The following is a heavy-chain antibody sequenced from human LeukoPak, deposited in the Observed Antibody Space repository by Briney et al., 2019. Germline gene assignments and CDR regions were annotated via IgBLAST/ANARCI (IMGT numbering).Heavy chain of an antibody. CDR3: ARAGGTDAFDI. V-gene: IGHV3-21*01. D-gene: IGHD2-15*01. CDR1: GFTFSSYS. Sequence: GGSLRLSCAAPGFTFSSYSMNWVRQAPGKGLEWVSSISSSSSYIYYADSVKGRFTISRDNAKNSLYLQMNSLRAEDTAVYYCARAGGTDAFDIWGQGTMVTVSS. J-gene: IGHJ3*02. CDR2: ISSSSSYI.